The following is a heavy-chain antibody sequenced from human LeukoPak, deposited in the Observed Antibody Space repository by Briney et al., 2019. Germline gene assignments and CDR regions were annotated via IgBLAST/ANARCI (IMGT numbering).Heavy chain of an antibody. CDR2: ISGSGGST. Sequence: GGSLRLSCAASGFTFSSYAMSWVRQAPGKGLEWVSAISGSGGSTYYADSVKGRFTIPRDNSKNTLYLQMNSLTAEDTAVYYCAKDLEYCGGDCYSDQFDYWGQGTLVTVSS. J-gene: IGHJ4*02. CDR1: GFTFSSYA. D-gene: IGHD2-21*01. V-gene: IGHV3-23*01. CDR3: AKDLEYCGGDCYSDQFDY.